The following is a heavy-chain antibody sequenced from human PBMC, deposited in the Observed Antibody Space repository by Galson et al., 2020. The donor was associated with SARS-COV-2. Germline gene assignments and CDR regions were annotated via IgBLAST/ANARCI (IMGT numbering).Heavy chain of an antibody. CDR1: GYSFTSYW. D-gene: IGHD6-13*01. CDR2: IYPSDSDT. Sequence: KIGESLKISCKGSGYSFTSYWIGWVRQIPGKGLEWMGIIYPSDSDTRYSPSFQGQVTISADKSISTAYLQWSSLKASDTAMYYCASSSSSWYSVWFDYWGQGTLVTVSS. J-gene: IGHJ4*02. V-gene: IGHV5-51*01. CDR3: ASSSSSWYSVWFDY.